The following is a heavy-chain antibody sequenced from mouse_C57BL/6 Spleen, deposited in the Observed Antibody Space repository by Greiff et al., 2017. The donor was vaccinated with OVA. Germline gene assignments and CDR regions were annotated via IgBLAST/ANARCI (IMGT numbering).Heavy chain of an antibody. CDR2: IDPSDSYT. CDR1: GYTFTSYW. Sequence: VQLQQPGAELVRPGPSVKLSCKASGYTFTSYWMHWVKQRPGQGLEWIGVIDPSDSYTNYNQKFKGKATLTVDTSSSTAYMQLSSLTSEDSAVYYCARWDYFDDWGKGTTLTVSS. CDR3: ARWDYFDD. J-gene: IGHJ2*01. V-gene: IGHV1-59*01.